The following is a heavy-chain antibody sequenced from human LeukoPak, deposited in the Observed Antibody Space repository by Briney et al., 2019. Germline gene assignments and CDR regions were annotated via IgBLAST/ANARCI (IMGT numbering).Heavy chain of an antibody. V-gene: IGHV1-18*01. Sequence: ASVKGSCKASGYTFTTDGISWVRQAPGQGREWMGWISTYNGDTNYAQKLQGRVTMTTDTSTSTAYMELRSLRSDDTAVYYCARGLEWLTRRHTWFDPWGQGTLVTVSS. CDR3: ARGLEWLTRRHTWFDP. CDR2: ISTYNGDT. CDR1: GYTFTTDG. J-gene: IGHJ5*02. D-gene: IGHD3-3*01.